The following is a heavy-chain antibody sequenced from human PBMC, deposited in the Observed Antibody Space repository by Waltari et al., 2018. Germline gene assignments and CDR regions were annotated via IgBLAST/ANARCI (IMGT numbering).Heavy chain of an antibody. CDR2: ISDSGSGGST. CDR3: AKDTSGWGKFDY. V-gene: IGHV3-23*01. CDR1: GVHLTISA. J-gene: IGHJ4*02. Sequence: EVQLLESGGDLVQPGGSLRLSFAASGVHLTISAMSWVRQAPGKGLEWVSVISDSGSGGSTYYADSVKGRFTISRDNSENTLYLQMNSLRAEDTALYYCAKDTSGWGKFDYWGQGTLVTVSS. D-gene: IGHD6-19*01.